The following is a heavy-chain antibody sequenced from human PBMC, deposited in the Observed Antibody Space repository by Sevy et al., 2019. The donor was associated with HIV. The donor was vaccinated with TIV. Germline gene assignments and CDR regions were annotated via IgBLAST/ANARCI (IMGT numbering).Heavy chain of an antibody. CDR3: TRRGYSGRFDF. Sequence: SETLSLTCSVSGGSLSRSPYYWGWIRQPPGKGLEWIGSQYHDGSSSYIPSLKSRVTMSADTSNNQFSLRLTSVTAADTAVYYCTRRGYSGRFDFWGQGILVTVSS. J-gene: IGHJ4*02. CDR2: QYHDGSS. CDR1: GGSLSRSPYY. D-gene: IGHD5-12*01. V-gene: IGHV4-39*01.